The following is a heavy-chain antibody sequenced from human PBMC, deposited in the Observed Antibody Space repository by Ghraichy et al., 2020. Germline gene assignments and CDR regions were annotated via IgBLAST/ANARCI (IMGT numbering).Heavy chain of an antibody. CDR2: ISSSSSYT. Sequence: GGSLRLSCAASGFTFSDYYMSWIRQAPGKGLEWVSYISSSSSYTNYADSVKGRFTISRDNAKNSLYLQMNSLRAEDTAVYYCASSGRAVAGEVDYWGQGTLVTVSS. CDR1: GFTFSDYY. D-gene: IGHD6-19*01. J-gene: IGHJ4*02. V-gene: IGHV3-11*06. CDR3: ASSGRAVAGEVDY.